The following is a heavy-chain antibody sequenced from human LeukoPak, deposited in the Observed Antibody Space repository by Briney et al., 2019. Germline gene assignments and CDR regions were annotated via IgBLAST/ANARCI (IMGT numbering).Heavy chain of an antibody. V-gene: IGHV3-30*18. CDR1: GFTFSSYG. CDR2: ISYDGSNK. CDR3: AKDRGGSFFLSSYFDC. J-gene: IGHJ4*02. Sequence: GGSLRLSCAASGFTFSSYGMHWVRQAPGKGLEWVAVISYDGSNKYYADSVKGRFTISRDNSKNTLYLQMNSLRAEDTAIYYCAKDRGGSFFLSSYFDCWGQGTLVTVSS. D-gene: IGHD1-26*01.